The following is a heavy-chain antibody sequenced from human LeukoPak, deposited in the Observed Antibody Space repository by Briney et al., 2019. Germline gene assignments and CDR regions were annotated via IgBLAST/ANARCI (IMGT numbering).Heavy chain of an antibody. CDR2: IHTSGST. V-gene: IGHV4-61*02. CDR1: GGSISSGSYY. Sequence: PSETLSLTCTVSGGSISSGSYYWSWIRQPAGKGPEWIGRIHTSGSTNYNPSLKSRVTISVDTSKNQFSLKLSSVTAADTAVYYCARGRGYYYDSSGLNYWGQGTLVTVSS. D-gene: IGHD3-22*01. CDR3: ARGRGYYYDSSGLNY. J-gene: IGHJ4*02.